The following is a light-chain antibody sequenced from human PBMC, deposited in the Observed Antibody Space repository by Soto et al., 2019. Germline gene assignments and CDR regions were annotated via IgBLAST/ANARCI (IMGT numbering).Light chain of an antibody. CDR1: QSVSSSY. CDR2: GAS. V-gene: IGKV3-20*01. Sequence: IVVKQSAGTLSLSPGERAALSGRASQSVSSSYLAWYQQKPGQAPRLLIYGASSRATGIPDRFSGSGSGTDFTLTISRLEPEDFAGYFCQQYSAPSWTFGRGTKVDIK. J-gene: IGKJ1*01. CDR3: QQYSAPSWT.